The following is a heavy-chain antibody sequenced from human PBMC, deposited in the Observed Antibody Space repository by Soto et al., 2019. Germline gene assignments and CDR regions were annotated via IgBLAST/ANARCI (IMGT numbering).Heavy chain of an antibody. J-gene: IGHJ4*02. CDR2: ISYDGSNK. CDR1: GFTFSSYA. CDR3: ARVHRSALDY. Sequence: QVQLVESGGGVVQPGRSLRLSCAASGFTFSSYAMHWVRQAPGKGLEWVAVISYDGSNKYYADSVKGRFTISRDNSKNTLYLQMNSLRAEDTAVYYCARVHRSALDYWGQGTLVTVSS. V-gene: IGHV3-30-3*01. D-gene: IGHD2-15*01.